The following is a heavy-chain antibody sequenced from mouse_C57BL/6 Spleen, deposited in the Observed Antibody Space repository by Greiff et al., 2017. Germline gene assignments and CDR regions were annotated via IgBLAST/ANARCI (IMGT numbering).Heavy chain of an antibody. J-gene: IGHJ3*01. Sequence: QVQLKQPGAELVRPGTSVKLSCKASGYTFTSYWMHWVKQRPGQGLEWIGVIDPSDSYTNYNQKFKGKATLTVDTSSSTAYMQLSSLTSEDSAVYYCARDLFAYWGQGTLVTVSA. CDR3: ARDLFAY. CDR2: IDPSDSYT. V-gene: IGHV1-59*01. CDR1: GYTFTSYW.